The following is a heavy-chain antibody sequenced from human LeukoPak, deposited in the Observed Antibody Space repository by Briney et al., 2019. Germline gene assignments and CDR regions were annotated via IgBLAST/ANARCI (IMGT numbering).Heavy chain of an antibody. D-gene: IGHD3-22*01. J-gene: IGHJ4*02. Sequence: GASVKVSCKVSGALLIELSIHWVRQSPGKGLEWMGGFDSEDGKTKAAQKFHDRVSLTEDTSLATAYMELSSLRSEDTAVYYCVTGSSERDYYESHTYYLGDSWGQGTPVTVSS. CDR3: VTGSSERDYYESHTYYLGDS. V-gene: IGHV1-24*01. CDR1: GALLIELS. CDR2: FDSEDGKT.